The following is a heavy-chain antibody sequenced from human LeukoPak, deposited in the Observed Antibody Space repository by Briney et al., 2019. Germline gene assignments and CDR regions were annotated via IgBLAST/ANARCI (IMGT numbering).Heavy chain of an antibody. V-gene: IGHV3-73*01. J-gene: IGHJ4*02. CDR2: IRSKANSYAT. Sequence: GGSLRLSCAASGFTFSGSAMHWVRQASGKGLEWVGRIRSKANSYATAYAASVKGRFTISRDDSKNTAYLQMNSLKTEDTAVYYCTRLPLCIAAVGTVCDYWGQGTLVTVSS. CDR3: TRLPLCIAAVGTVCDY. CDR1: GFTFSGSA. D-gene: IGHD6-13*01.